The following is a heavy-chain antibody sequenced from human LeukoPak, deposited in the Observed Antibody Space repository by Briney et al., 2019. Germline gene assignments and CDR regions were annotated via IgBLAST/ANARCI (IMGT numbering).Heavy chain of an antibody. V-gene: IGHV3-49*04. Sequence: GRALRLSCTASGFTFGDYARSWVRQAPGKGLEWVGFIRSKAYGWTTEYAASVKGRFTISRDDSKSIAYLQMNSLKSEDTAVYYCTGGYSYGYVYYYYYMAVWGKGTTVTISS. D-gene: IGHD5-18*01. J-gene: IGHJ6*03. CDR1: GFTFGDYA. CDR3: TGGYSYGYVYYYYYMAV. CDR2: IRSKAYGWTT.